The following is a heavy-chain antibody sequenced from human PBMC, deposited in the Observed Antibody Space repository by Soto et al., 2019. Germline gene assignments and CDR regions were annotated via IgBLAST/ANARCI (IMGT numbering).Heavy chain of an antibody. D-gene: IGHD4-17*01. CDR2: ISYDGSNK. J-gene: IGHJ4*02. V-gene: IGHV3-30*18. CDR3: AKDGGHDYGDPYFDY. CDR1: GFTFSSYG. Sequence: GGSLRLSCAASGFTFSSYGMHWVRQAPGKGLEWVAVISYDGSNKYYADSVKGRFTISRDNSKNTLYLQMNSLRAEDTAVYYCAKDGGHDYGDPYFDYWGQGTPVTVSS.